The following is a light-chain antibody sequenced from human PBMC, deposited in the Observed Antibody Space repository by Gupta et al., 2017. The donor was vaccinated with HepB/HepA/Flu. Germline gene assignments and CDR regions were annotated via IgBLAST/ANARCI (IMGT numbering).Light chain of an antibody. CDR1: QSVSTY. J-gene: IGKJ5*01. Sequence: EIVLTQSPDTLSLSPGERATLSCRASQSVSTYLAWYQQKPGQAPRLLIYDISHRATGIPARFSGSGYGTDFTLTISGREPEDFAVYYCQQRGNWPLITFGQGTRVQIK. CDR2: DIS. V-gene: IGKV3-11*01. CDR3: QQRGNWPLIT.